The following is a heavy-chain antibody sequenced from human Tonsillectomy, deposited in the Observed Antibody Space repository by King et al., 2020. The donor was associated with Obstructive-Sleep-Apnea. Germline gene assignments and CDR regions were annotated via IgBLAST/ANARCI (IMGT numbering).Heavy chain of an antibody. J-gene: IGHJ4*02. CDR3: TRARKSDTPSSYAFLGY. D-gene: IGHD5-18*01. V-gene: IGHV3-49*03. CDR1: GFTFGDYA. CDR2: IRSKAYGGTT. Sequence: VQLVESGGGLVQPGRSLRLSCTASGFTFGDYAMSCFRQAPGKGLEWVGFIRSKAYGGTTEYAASVKGRFTISRDDSKRIAYLQMNSLKTEDTAVYYYTRARKSDTPSSYAFLGYWGQGTLVTVSS.